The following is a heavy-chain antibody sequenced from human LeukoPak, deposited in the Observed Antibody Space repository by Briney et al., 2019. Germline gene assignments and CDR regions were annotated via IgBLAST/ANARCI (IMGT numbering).Heavy chain of an antibody. J-gene: IGHJ4*02. V-gene: IGHV4-59*12. CDR2: IYYSGST. D-gene: IGHD6-19*01. Sequence: SETLSLTCTVSGGSISSYYWSWIRQPPGKGLEWIAYIYYSGSTNYNPSLKSRVTISVDTSKNQFSLKLSSVTAADTAVYYCASEGGSGWYVGYFDYWGQGTLVTVSS. CDR3: ASEGGSGWYVGYFDY. CDR1: GGSISSYY.